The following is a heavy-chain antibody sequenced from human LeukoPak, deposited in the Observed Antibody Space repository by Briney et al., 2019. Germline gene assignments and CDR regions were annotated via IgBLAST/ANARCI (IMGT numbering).Heavy chain of an antibody. CDR1: GYTFTHYY. V-gene: IGHV1-2*02. Sequence: ASVTVSFKSSGYTFTHYYMHWVRQAPGQGLEGMGWIIPNSGDTDYAQKFQGRVTITRDTSISTAYMELSRLRSDDTAVYYCARDKMATNPLTLPYWGQGTLITVSS. J-gene: IGHJ4*02. CDR2: IIPNSGDT. D-gene: IGHD5-24*01. CDR3: ARDKMATNPLTLPY.